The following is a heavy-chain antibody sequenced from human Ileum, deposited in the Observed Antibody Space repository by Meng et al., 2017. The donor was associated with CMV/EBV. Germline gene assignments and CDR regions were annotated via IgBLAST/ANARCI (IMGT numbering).Heavy chain of an antibody. D-gene: IGHD6-6*01. Sequence: GESLKISCAASGFTFSSYWMSWVRQAPGKGLEWVANIKQDGSEKYYVDSVKGRFTISRDNAKTSLYLQMNSLRAEDTAVYYCARDYSSSWGTAYYYYGMDVWGQGTTVTVSS. CDR3: ARDYSSSWGTAYYYYGMDV. V-gene: IGHV3-7*01. J-gene: IGHJ6*02. CDR1: GFTFSSYW. CDR2: IKQDGSEK.